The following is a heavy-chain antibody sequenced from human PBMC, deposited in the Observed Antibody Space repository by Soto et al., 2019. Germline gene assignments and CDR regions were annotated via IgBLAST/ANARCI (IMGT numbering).Heavy chain of an antibody. CDR1: GGTFSSYA. CDR3: AAPPRPPFDP. CDR2: IIPIFGTA. Sequence: SVKVSCKASGGTFSSYAISWGRQAPGQGLEWMGGIIPIFGTANYAQKFQGRVTITADESTSTAYMELSSLRSEDTAVYYCAAPPRPPFDPWGQGTLVTVSS. V-gene: IGHV1-69*13. J-gene: IGHJ5*02.